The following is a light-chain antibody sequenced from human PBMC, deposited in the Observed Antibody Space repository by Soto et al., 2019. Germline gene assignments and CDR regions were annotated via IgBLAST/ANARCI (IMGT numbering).Light chain of an antibody. CDR1: QSLSAN. V-gene: IGKV3-15*01. CDR3: LQYNNLWT. J-gene: IGKJ1*01. CDR2: GAS. Sequence: EIVMTQSPATLSVSPGERATLSSRAGQSLSANLAWYQQKPGQAPRLLIYGASTRATGIPARFSGSGSGTEFTLTISSLQSEDFAVYYCLQYNNLWTFGQGTKVEIK.